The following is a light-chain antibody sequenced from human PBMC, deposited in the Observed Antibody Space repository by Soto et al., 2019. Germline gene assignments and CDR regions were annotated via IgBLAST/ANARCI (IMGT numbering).Light chain of an antibody. CDR3: SAYTVSRTYV. CDR1: SSDVGAYNF. CDR2: NVY. Sequence: QSVLDQPASFSGSRGHSITISCPGPSSDVGAYNFVSWHQQHPGKAPKFMIYNVYDRPSGISYRFSGSKSGNTASLTISGLQGEDEADYYCSAYTVSRTYVFGTGTKGNV. V-gene: IGLV2-14*03. J-gene: IGLJ1*01.